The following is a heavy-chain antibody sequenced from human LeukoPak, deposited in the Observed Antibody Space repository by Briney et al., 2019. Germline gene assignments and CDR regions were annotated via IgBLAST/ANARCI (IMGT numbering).Heavy chain of an antibody. D-gene: IGHD6-13*01. V-gene: IGHV4-59*01. J-gene: IGHJ4*02. CDR3: AREGDGYSSSWYSN. CDR1: GGSISSYY. CDR2: IYYSGST. Sequence: PSETLSLTCTVSGGSISSYYWSWIRQPPGKGLEWIGYIYYSGSTNYNPSLKSRVTISVDTSKNQFSLKLSYVTAADTAVYYCAREGDGYSSSWYSNWGQGTLVTVSP.